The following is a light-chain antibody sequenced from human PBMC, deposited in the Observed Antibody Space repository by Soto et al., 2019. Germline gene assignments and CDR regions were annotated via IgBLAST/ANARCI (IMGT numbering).Light chain of an antibody. V-gene: IGKV3-15*01. Sequence: EIVMTQSPATLSVSVGERATLSCRASQTVSSKLAWYQQKPCQAPRLLIYGASTRATGIPARFTGSGSGTEFTLTISSLQSEDFAVYYCQQYNDWPPQLTFGGGTKVEFK. J-gene: IGKJ4*01. CDR1: QTVSSK. CDR2: GAS. CDR3: QQYNDWPPQLT.